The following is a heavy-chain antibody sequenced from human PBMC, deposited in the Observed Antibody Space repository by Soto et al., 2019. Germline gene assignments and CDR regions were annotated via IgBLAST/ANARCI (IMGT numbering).Heavy chain of an antibody. CDR3: AKDKYSD. D-gene: IGHD2-21*01. CDR2: ISGSGIST. CDR1: GFTFSSSG. V-gene: IGHV3-23*01. J-gene: IGHJ4*02. Sequence: GSLRLSCAASGFTFSSSGMYWVRQAPGKGLEWVSAISGSGISTYYADSVKGRFTISRDNSKNTLYLQMNSLRAEDTAVYYCAKDKYSDWGQGTLVTVSS.